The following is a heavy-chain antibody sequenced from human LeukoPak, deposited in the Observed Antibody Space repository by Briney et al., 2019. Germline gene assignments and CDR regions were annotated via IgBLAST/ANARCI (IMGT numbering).Heavy chain of an antibody. V-gene: IGHV1-24*01. CDR3: ATGRSVLGVVIIQSYYFDY. CDR2: FDPEEGET. D-gene: IGHD3-3*01. J-gene: IGHJ4*02. CDR1: GYSLTELS. Sequence: ASVKVSCKVSGYSLTELSMHWVRQAPGKGLEWMGGFDPEEGETIYAQKFQDRVTMTEDTSTDTAYMELSSLRPEDTAVYYCATGRSVLGVVIIQSYYFDYWGQGTLVTVSS.